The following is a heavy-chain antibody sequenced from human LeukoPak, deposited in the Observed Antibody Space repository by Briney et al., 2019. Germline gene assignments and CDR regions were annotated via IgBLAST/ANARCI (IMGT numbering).Heavy chain of an antibody. CDR3: ARDASLSGWFDS. V-gene: IGHV3-53*01. CDR2: IYSGGST. Sequence: GGSLRLSCAASGFTFSSYAMSWVRQAPGKGLEWVSVIYSGGSTYYADSVKGRFTISRDNSKNTLYLQMNSLRAEDTAVYYCARDASLSGWFDSWGQGTLVTVSS. D-gene: IGHD6-19*01. CDR1: GFTFSSYA. J-gene: IGHJ5*01.